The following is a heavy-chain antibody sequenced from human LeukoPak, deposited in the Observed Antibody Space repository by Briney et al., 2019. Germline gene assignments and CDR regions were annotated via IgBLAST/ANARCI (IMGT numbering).Heavy chain of an antibody. V-gene: IGHV3-9*01. D-gene: IGHD6-19*01. Sequence: PGRSLRLSCAASGFTFDDYAMHWVRQVPGEGLERVSGISWNSGSIGYADSVKGRFTISRDNAKNSLYLHMNSLSAEDTALYYCAKGKKITVAGLFDCWGQGTLVTVSS. CDR1: GFTFDDYA. CDR2: ISWNSGSI. J-gene: IGHJ4*02. CDR3: AKGKKITVAGLFDC.